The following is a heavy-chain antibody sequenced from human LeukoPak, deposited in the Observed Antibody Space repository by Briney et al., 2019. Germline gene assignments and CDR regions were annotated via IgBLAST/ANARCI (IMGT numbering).Heavy chain of an antibody. V-gene: IGHV1-8*03. CDR3: ARYSPSYYDSSGYSPNAFDI. CDR2: MNPNSGNT. CDR1: GYTFTSYD. D-gene: IGHD3-22*01. J-gene: IGHJ3*02. Sequence: ASVKVSCKASGYTFTSYDINWVRQATGQGLEWMGWMNPNSGNTGYAQKFQGRVTITRNTSISTAYMELSSLRSEDTAVYYCARYSPSYYDSSGYSPNAFDIWGQGTMVTVSS.